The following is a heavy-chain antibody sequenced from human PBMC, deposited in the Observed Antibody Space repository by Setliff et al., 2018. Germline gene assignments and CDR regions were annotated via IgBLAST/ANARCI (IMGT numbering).Heavy chain of an antibody. Sequence: ASVKVSCKASGYTFTGYYMHWVRQAPGQGLEWMGWINTNSGGTNYAQKFQGWVTMTRDTSISTAYMELSRLRSDDTAVYYCARGRDFWSGYLVYWGQGTLVTVSS. D-gene: IGHD3-3*01. J-gene: IGHJ4*02. CDR2: INTNSGGT. V-gene: IGHV1-2*04. CDR3: ARGRDFWSGYLVY. CDR1: GYTFTGYY.